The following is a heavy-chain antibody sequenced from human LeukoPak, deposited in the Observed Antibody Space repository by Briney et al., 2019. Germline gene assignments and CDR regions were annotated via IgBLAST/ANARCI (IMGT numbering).Heavy chain of an antibody. D-gene: IGHD4-17*01. CDR1: GFTFSSYS. J-gene: IGHJ4*02. V-gene: IGHV3-21*01. CDR3: ARDLHYGDFDY. Sequence: GGSLRLSCAASGFTFSSYSMSWVRQAPGKGLEWVSSISSSSSYIYYADSVKGRFTISRDNAKNSLYLQMNSLRAEDTAVYYCARDLHYGDFDYWGQGTLVTVSS. CDR2: ISSSSSYI.